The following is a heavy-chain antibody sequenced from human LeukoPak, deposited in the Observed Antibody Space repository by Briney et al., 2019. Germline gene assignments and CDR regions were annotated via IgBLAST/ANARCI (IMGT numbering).Heavy chain of an antibody. Sequence: GGSLRLSCVSSGFTIGTAWMSWVRQAPGKGLEWVSYISSSGSTIYYADSVKGRFTISRDNAKTSLYLQMNSLRAEDTAVYYCARGQQQLLLHYYYYGMDVWGQGTTVTVSS. CDR2: ISSSGSTI. CDR3: ARGQQQLLLHYYYYGMDV. J-gene: IGHJ6*02. CDR1: GFTIGTAW. V-gene: IGHV3-11*01. D-gene: IGHD6-13*01.